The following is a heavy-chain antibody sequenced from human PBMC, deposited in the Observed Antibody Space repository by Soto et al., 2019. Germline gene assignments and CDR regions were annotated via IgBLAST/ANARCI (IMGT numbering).Heavy chain of an antibody. CDR2: IKADGSEK. Sequence: EVRLVESGGGLVQPGESLRLSCVASGFTFTSFWMSWVRQAPGKGLEWVANIKADGSEKRYVDSVKGRFTISRDNANNLVYLQMNSLRAEDTALYFCGRDEVRNGVGVWGQGTTVTVSS. V-gene: IGHV3-7*01. CDR3: GRDEVRNGVGV. J-gene: IGHJ6*02. CDR1: GFTFTSFW.